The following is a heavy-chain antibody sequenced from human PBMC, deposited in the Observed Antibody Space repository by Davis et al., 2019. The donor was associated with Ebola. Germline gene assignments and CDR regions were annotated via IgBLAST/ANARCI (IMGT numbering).Heavy chain of an antibody. V-gene: IGHV1-3*01. J-gene: IGHJ6*02. D-gene: IGHD2-15*01. CDR2: INADNGDT. CDR3: AIIVDPLVCELVDV. CDR1: GYTFSSYV. Sequence: AASVKVSCKTSGYTFSSYVIHWVRQAPGQGLEWMGWINADNGDTKYSQKLQGRVNITRDTSASTAYMALRSLRSQDTAVYYCAIIVDPLVCELVDVWGQGTTVIVSS.